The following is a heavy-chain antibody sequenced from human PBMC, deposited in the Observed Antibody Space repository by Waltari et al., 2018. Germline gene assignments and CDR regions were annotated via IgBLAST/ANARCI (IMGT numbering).Heavy chain of an antibody. Sequence: QVQLQESGPGLVKPSETLSLTCTVSGGSISSYYWSWIRQPPGQGLEWIGYIYYSGSTNYNPSLKSRVTISVDTSKNQFSLKLSSVTAADTAVYYCARDRFGNDFWSGYWGWFDPWGQGTLVTVSS. J-gene: IGHJ5*02. CDR2: IYYSGST. V-gene: IGHV4-59*01. CDR3: ARDRFGNDFWSGYWGWFDP. CDR1: GGSISSYY. D-gene: IGHD3-3*01.